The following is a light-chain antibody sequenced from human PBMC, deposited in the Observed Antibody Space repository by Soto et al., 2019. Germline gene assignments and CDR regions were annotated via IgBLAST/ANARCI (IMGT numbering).Light chain of an antibody. V-gene: IGKV3-20*01. Sequence: EIVLTQSPGTLSLSPGERATLSCRASQSVSSNYLAWYQQKPGQTPRLLIYGASSRATGIPDRFSGSGSGTDVTLTISRLEPEDVAVYYCQQYGSSPDTFGQGTKLEIK. CDR1: QSVSSNY. J-gene: IGKJ2*01. CDR3: QQYGSSPDT. CDR2: GAS.